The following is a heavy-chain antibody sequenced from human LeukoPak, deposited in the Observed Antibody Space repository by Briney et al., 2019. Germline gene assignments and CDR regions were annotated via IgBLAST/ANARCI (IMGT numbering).Heavy chain of an antibody. V-gene: IGHV1-46*01. D-gene: IGHD3-16*01. CDR3: ARDPDGGGDY. CDR1: GYTFTSYY. J-gene: IGHJ4*02. CDR2: INPSGGST. Sequence: ASVKVSCKASGYTFTSYYMHWVRQAPGQGLEWMGIINPSGGSTSYAQKFQGRVTITADESTSTAYMELSSLRSEDTAVYYCARDPDGGGDYWGQGTLVTVSS.